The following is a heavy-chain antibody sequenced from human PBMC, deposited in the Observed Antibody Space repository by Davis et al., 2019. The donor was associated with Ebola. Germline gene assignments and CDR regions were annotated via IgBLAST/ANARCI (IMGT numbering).Heavy chain of an antibody. J-gene: IGHJ6*03. V-gene: IGHV4-34*01. D-gene: IGHD3-16*01. Sequence: SETLSLTCAVYGGSFSGYYWSWIRQPPGKGLEWIGEINHSGSTNYNPSLKSRVTISVDTSKNQFSLKLSSVTAADTAVYYCARHGGITKRYYYYMDVWGKGTTVTVSS. CDR3: ARHGGITKRYYYYMDV. CDR1: GGSFSGYY. CDR2: INHSGST.